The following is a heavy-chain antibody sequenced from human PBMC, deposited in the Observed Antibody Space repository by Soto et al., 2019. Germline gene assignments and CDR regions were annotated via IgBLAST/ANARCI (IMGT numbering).Heavy chain of an antibody. Sequence: PXEFLKIWFMGSGYSFSTYWIVWVRQIPGKGLEWMGIIYPDDSDTRYSPAFEGQVTISADKSTRTAYMQWSSLKASDTAMYYCARRHYDSTGYMDVWGQGTTVTVSS. CDR1: GYSFSTYW. CDR2: IYPDDSDT. CDR3: ARRHYDSTGYMDV. J-gene: IGHJ6*02. V-gene: IGHV5-51*01. D-gene: IGHD3-22*01.